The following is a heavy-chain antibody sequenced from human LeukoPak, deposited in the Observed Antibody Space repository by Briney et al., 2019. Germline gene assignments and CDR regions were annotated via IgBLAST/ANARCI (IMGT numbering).Heavy chain of an antibody. V-gene: IGHV4-59*01. CDR1: GGSFSGYY. D-gene: IGHD6-19*01. CDR2: IYYSGST. J-gene: IGHJ4*02. Sequence: SETLSLTCAVYGGSFSGYYWSWIRQPPGKGLEWIGYIYYSGSTNYNPSLKSRVTISVDTSKNQFSLKLSSVTAADTAVYYCARGGAVAGTPTLIFDYWGQGTLVTVSS. CDR3: ARGGAVAGTPTLIFDY.